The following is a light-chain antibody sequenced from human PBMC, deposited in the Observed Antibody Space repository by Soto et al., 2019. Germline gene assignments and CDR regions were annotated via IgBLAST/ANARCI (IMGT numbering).Light chain of an antibody. CDR2: GAS. J-gene: IGKJ2*01. Sequence: EIVMTQSPATLSVSPGERVTLSCRASQSVNANLAWYQQKSGRTPSLFIYGASTRATDIPGRFSGSGSGREFTLTISSLQPEDFAVYYCQQYNSYPYSFGQGTNLEIK. CDR3: QQYNSYPYS. V-gene: IGKV3-15*01. CDR1: QSVNAN.